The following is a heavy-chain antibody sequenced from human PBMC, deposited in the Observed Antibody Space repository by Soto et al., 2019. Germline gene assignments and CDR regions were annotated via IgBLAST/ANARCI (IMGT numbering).Heavy chain of an antibody. D-gene: IGHD2-2*01. Sequence: SETLSINCIDSSGSMDRALNHWGWIRQPSGRGLEWIGNINYSGSTYYNPSLQSRLTISVDTSNNQFSLTLSSVTAADTAVYYCAKLAGYCSGTSCYGHYAMDVWGQGTTVT. CDR3: AKLAGYCSGTSCYGHYAMDV. J-gene: IGHJ6*02. CDR1: SGSMDRALNH. V-gene: IGHV4-39*01. CDR2: INYSGST.